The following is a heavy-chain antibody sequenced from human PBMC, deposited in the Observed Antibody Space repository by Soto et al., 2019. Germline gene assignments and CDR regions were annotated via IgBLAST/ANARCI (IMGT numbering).Heavy chain of an antibody. Sequence: SETLSLTCPVAGGSISSYYGSWIRQPPGKGLEWIGYIYYSGSTYYNPSLKSRVTISVDTSKNQFSLKLSSVTAADTAVYYCASLPRGYYDSSGYYVAEYFQHWGQGTLVTVSS. CDR2: IYYSGST. D-gene: IGHD3-22*01. V-gene: IGHV4-59*06. CDR1: GGSISSYY. CDR3: ASLPRGYYDSSGYYVAEYFQH. J-gene: IGHJ1*01.